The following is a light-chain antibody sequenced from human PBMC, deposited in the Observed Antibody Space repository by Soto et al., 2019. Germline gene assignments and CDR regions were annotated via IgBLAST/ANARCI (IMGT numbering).Light chain of an antibody. CDR3: QQSDSYPYT. CDR2: KTS. J-gene: IGKJ2*01. V-gene: IGKV1-5*03. CDR1: QSISSW. Sequence: DIQMSQSPSTLSASVGDRVTITCRASQSISSWLAWYQQKPGKAPKLLISKTSSLESGVPSRFSGSGSGTAFTLTISGLQPDDFATYFCQQSDSYPYTFGQGTKLEIK.